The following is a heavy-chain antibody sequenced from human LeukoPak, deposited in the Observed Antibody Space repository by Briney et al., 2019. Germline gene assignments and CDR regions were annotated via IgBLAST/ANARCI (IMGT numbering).Heavy chain of an antibody. CDR3: ARGGSITMIVVVITEGVGHGMDV. D-gene: IGHD3-22*01. CDR2: TNPNRGGT. J-gene: IGHJ6*02. Sequence: ASVNVSYKASGYTFTGYYMQWVRQAPGQGLEWMGWTNPNRGGTNYAQKFQGRVTMTRDTSISTAYMELSRLRSDDTAVYYCARGGSITMIVVVITEGVGHGMDVWGQGTTVTVSS. CDR1: GYTFTGYY. V-gene: IGHV1-2*02.